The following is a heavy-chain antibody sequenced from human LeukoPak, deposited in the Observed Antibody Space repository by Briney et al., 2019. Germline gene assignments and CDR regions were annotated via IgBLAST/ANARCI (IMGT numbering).Heavy chain of an antibody. CDR2: VYNSGST. CDR3: VRGRTGNDF. CDR1: GGSISTSF. J-gene: IGHJ4*02. Sequence: PSETLSLTCTVSGGSISTSFWSWIRQPPGRGLEWIGCVYNSGSTNYNPSLRSRLTISLDTSKNQFSLKLSSVTAADTAVYYCVRGRTGNDFWGQGTLVTVSS. D-gene: IGHD1-1*01. V-gene: IGHV4-59*01.